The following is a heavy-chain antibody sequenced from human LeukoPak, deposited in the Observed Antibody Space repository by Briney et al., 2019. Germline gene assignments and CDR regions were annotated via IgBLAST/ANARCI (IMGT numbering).Heavy chain of an antibody. CDR1: GFTFSSYA. CDR3: AKRNWCYWLPFPLLLFRKGV. V-gene: IGHV3-23*01. J-gene: IGHJ6*04. D-gene: IGHD3-16*01. Sequence: GGSLRLSCAASGFTFSSYAMSWVRQAPGKGLEWVSAISGSGGSTYYADSVKGRFTISRDNSKNTLYLQMNSLRAEDTAVYYFAKRNWCYWLPFPLLLFRKGVLGKGTTVTVSS. CDR2: ISGSGGST.